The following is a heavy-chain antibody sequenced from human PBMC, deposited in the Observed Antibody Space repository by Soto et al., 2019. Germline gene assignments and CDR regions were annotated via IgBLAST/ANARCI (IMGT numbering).Heavy chain of an antibody. D-gene: IGHD4-17*01. CDR3: AHRRYGDYPIDY. CDR1: GCSLITSGVG. J-gene: IGHJ4*02. CDR2: IYWDDGK. V-gene: IGHV2-5*02. Sequence: QITLKESGPALVKTTQTLTLTCTFSGCSLITSGVGVGWMRQPPGKGLEWLALIYWDDGKRYSPSLKSRLTITKETSKNQLVLNMTNMDRLDTGTYYCAHRRYGDYPIDYCGQGTLVTVSA.